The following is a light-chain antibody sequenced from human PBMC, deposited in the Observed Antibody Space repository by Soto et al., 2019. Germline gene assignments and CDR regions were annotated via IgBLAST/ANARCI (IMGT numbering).Light chain of an antibody. J-gene: IGKJ1*01. Sequence: DIQMTQSPSTLSASVGDRVTITCRASQTLSTWLAWYQQKPGKAPKRLIYKASSLQSGVPSRLSGSVSGTEFTLTISGLQPDDFATYYCQQYSGLWTFGQGTKVEIK. CDR3: QQYSGLWT. V-gene: IGKV1-5*03. CDR1: QTLSTW. CDR2: KAS.